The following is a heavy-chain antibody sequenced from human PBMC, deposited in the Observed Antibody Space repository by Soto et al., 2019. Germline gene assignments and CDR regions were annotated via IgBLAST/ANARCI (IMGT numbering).Heavy chain of an antibody. CDR3: ARDHSGSLDY. V-gene: IGHV3-30-3*01. J-gene: IGHJ4*02. CDR2: ISYDGSNK. CDR1: GFTFSSYA. Sequence: SGGSLRLSCAASGFTFSSYAMHWVRQAPGKGLEWVAVISYDGSNKYYADSVKGRFTISRDNSKNTLYLQMNSLRAEDTAVYYCARDHSGSLDYWGQGTLVTVSS. D-gene: IGHD1-26*01.